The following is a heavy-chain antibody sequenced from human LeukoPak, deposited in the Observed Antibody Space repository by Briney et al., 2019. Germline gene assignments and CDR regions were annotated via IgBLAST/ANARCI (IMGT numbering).Heavy chain of an antibody. CDR2: IYTSGST. D-gene: IGHD2-2*01. CDR1: GGSISGYF. Sequence: SGTLSLTCTVSGGSISGYFWSWIRQPAGKGLEWIGRIYTSGSTNYNPSLKSRVTISVDKSKNQFSLKLSSVTAADTAVYYCARENSLWCSSTSCPPFPFDPWGQGTLVTVSS. J-gene: IGHJ5*02. V-gene: IGHV4-4*07. CDR3: ARENSLWCSSTSCPPFPFDP.